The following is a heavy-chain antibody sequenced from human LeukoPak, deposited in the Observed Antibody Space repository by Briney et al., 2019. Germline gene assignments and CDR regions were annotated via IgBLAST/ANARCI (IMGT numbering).Heavy chain of an antibody. D-gene: IGHD3-3*01. J-gene: IGHJ5*02. CDR3: AREGTGSGSYNWFDP. Sequence: SVKASCKASGGTFSSYAISWVRQAPGQGLEWMGGIIPIFGTANYAQKFQGRVTITADESTSTAYMELSSLRSEDTAVYYCAREGTGSGSYNWFDPWGQGTLVTVSS. CDR2: IIPIFGTA. CDR1: GGTFSSYA. V-gene: IGHV1-69*13.